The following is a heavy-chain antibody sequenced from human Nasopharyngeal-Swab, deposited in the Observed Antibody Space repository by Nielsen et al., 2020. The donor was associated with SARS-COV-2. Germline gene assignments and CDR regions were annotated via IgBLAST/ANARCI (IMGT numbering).Heavy chain of an antibody. CDR2: MSNDGTNE. J-gene: IGHJ4*02. D-gene: IGHD3/OR15-3a*01. V-gene: IGHV3-30-3*01. CDR3: ARDRESIFWSGYSFDY. CDR1: EFSFSSYS. Sequence: GESLNISCVASEFSFSSYSMHWVRQAPGKGLEWVAVMSNDGTNEYYVDSVKGRFSISSANSKDTVYLQMASLKPEDTAVYYCARDRESIFWSGYSFDYWGQGILVTVSS.